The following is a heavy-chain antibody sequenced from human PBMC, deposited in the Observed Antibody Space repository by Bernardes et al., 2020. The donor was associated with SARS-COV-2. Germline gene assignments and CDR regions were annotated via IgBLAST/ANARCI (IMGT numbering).Heavy chain of an antibody. D-gene: IGHD5-18*01. Sequence: VGSLRLSCAASGFTFSSSVMNWVRQAPGKGLEWVSYISTGGSTKYYADSVKGRFTIPRDNAKNSLYLQMNSLRAEDTAVYYCAREYTYGFDSWGQGTLVTVSS. J-gene: IGHJ4*02. CDR1: GFTFSSSV. CDR3: AREYTYGFDS. V-gene: IGHV3-48*03. CDR2: ISTGGSTK.